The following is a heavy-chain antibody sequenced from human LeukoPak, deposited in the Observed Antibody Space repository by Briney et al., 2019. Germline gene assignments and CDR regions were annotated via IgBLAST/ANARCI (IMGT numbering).Heavy chain of an antibody. J-gene: IGHJ3*02. V-gene: IGHV4-39*01. Sequence: SETLSLTCTVSGGSISSSSYCWGWIRQPPGKGLEWIGSIYYSGSTYYNPSLKSRVTISVDTSKNQFSLKLSSVTAADTAVYYCARRKGGATPNAFDIWGQGTMVTVSS. CDR3: ARRKGGATPNAFDI. CDR1: GGSISSSSYC. CDR2: IYYSGST. D-gene: IGHD1-26*01.